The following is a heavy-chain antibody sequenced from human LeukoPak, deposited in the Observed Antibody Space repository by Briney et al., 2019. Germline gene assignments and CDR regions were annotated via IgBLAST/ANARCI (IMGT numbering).Heavy chain of an antibody. Sequence: GGSLRLSCAASGFTFDDYGMNWVRQAPGKGLEWVSGINWNGGSTGYADSVKGRITISRDNAKNSLYLQMNSLRAEDTALYYCARGWSPHYNAYTDYWGQGTLVTVSS. J-gene: IGHJ4*02. CDR3: ARGWSPHYNAYTDY. D-gene: IGHD5-24*01. V-gene: IGHV3-20*04. CDR2: INWNGGST. CDR1: GFTFDDYG.